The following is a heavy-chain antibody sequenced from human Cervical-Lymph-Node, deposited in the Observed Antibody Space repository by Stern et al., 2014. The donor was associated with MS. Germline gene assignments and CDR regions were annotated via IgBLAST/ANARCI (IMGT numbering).Heavy chain of an antibody. CDR3: AREGTNYYDNSGYDY. CDR2: IYPGYSDT. CDR1: GYSFTSYW. J-gene: IGHJ4*02. Sequence: EVQLVESGAEVKKPGESLKISCKGSGYSFTSYWIGWVRQMPGKGLDWMGIIYPGYSDTRYSPSFQGQVTISADKSISTAYLQWSSLKASDTAMYYCAREGTNYYDNSGYDYWGQRTLVTVSS. D-gene: IGHD3-22*01. V-gene: IGHV5-51*01.